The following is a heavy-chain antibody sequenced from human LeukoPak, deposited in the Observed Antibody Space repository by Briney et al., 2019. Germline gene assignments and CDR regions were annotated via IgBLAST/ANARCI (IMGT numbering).Heavy chain of an antibody. CDR3: AREATHLYYYGSGPRSYGMDV. D-gene: IGHD3-10*01. CDR2: ISYDGNNT. V-gene: IGHV3-30-3*01. J-gene: IGHJ6*02. Sequence: GRSQRLSCAASGLTFSSYAMHWVRQAPGKGLEWVAVISYDGNNTFYADSVKGRFTISRDNSKNTLYLQMNSLRAEDTAVYYCAREATHLYYYGSGPRSYGMDVWGQGTTVTVSS. CDR1: GLTFSSYA.